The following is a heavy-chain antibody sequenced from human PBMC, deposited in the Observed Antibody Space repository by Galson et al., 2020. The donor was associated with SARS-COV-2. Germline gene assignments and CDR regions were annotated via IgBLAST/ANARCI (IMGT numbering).Heavy chain of an antibody. Sequence: QLGESLKISCAASGFTFKSYGFHWVRQAPGKGLEWVAFIRYDGSNIYYGDSVKGRFTISRDNDKNALYLQMTRLRVEDTAVYYCAKGEGAFAEWGQGTLVTVSS. D-gene: IGHD3-16*01. V-gene: IGHV3-30*02. CDR2: IRYDGSNI. CDR3: AKGEGAFAE. CDR1: GFTFKSYG. J-gene: IGHJ4*02.